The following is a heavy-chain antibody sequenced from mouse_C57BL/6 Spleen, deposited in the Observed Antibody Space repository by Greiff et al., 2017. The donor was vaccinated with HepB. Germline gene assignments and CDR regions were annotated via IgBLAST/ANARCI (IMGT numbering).Heavy chain of an antibody. CDR1: GYAFSSYW. V-gene: IGHV1-80*01. CDR3: ARSGSTKDWYFDV. D-gene: IGHD3-1*01. Sequence: VQLQQSGAELVKPGASVKISCKASGYAFSSYWMNWVKQRPGKGLEWIGQIYPGDGDTNYNGKFKGKATLTADKSSSTAYMQLSSLTSEDSAVYSCARSGSTKDWYFDVWGTGTTVTVSS. CDR2: IYPGDGDT. J-gene: IGHJ1*03.